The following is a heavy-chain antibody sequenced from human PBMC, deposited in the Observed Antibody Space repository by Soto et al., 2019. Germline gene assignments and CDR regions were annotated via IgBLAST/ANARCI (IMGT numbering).Heavy chain of an antibody. V-gene: IGHV4-39*01. CDR1: GASITSTTYF. J-gene: IGHJ4*02. CDR3: AKTLPRTGRFDY. CDR2: IYYSGKT. Sequence: TSETLSLTCTLSGASITSTTYFWAWIRKPPGKGLEWVGSIYYSGKTHHNPSLKSRVTISVDRSKNQFSLQMSSVTAADTAVYYSAKTLPRTGRFDYWGQGSLVTVSS.